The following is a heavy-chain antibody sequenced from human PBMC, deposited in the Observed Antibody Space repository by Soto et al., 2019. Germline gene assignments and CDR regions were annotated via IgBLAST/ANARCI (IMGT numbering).Heavy chain of an antibody. V-gene: IGHV1-18*01. J-gene: IGHJ4*02. D-gene: IGHD2-15*01. Sequence: GASVKVSCKASGYTFTSYGISWVRQAPGQGLEWMGWISAYNGNTNYAQKLQGRVTMTTDTSTSTAYMELRSLRSDDTAVYYCTRLADGYCSGGSCYYFDYWGQGTLVTVSS. CDR2: ISAYNGNT. CDR3: TRLADGYCSGGSCYYFDY. CDR1: GYTFTSYG.